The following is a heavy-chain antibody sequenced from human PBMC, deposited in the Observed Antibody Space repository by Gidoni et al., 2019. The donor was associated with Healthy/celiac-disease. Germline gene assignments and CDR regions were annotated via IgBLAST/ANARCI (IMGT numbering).Heavy chain of an antibody. V-gene: IGHV1-69*04. J-gene: IGHJ3*02. CDR1: GGTFSSYA. Sequence: QVQLVQSGAEVKKPGSSVKVSCKASGGTFSSYAISWVRQAPGQGLEWMGRIIPILGIANYAQKFQGRVTITADKSTSTAYMELSSLRSEDTAVYYCARLRGDYGDYGDAFDIWGQGTMVTVSS. D-gene: IGHD4-17*01. CDR2: IIPILGIA. CDR3: ARLRGDYGDYGDAFDI.